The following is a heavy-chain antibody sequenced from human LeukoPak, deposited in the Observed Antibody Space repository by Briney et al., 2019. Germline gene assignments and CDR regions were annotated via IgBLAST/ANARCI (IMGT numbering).Heavy chain of an antibody. D-gene: IGHD1-14*01. CDR3: ARVKYGMRGIWTYYFDN. V-gene: IGHV4-59*01. J-gene: IGHJ4*02. CDR2: IYYSGST. CDR1: GGSISRSY. Sequence: SETLSLTCTVSGGSISRSYWSWIRQPPGKGLEWIGYIYYSGSTKYNPSLKSRVAISVDTSKSQFSLKLSSVTAADTAVYYCARVKYGMRGIWTYYFDNWGQGTPVTVSS.